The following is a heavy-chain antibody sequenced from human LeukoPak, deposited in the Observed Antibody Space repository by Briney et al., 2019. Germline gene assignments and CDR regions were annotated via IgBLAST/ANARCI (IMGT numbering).Heavy chain of an antibody. V-gene: IGHV4-30-4*01. CDR3: ARGELVIKPYYYYGMDV. CDR1: GGSISGGDYY. Sequence: SQTLSLTCTVSGGSISGGDYYWSWIRQPPGKGLEWIGYIYYSGSTYYNPSLKSRVTISVDTPKNQFSLKLSSVTAADTAVYYCARGELVIKPYYYYGMDVWGKGTTVTVSS. J-gene: IGHJ6*04. CDR2: IYYSGST. D-gene: IGHD3/OR15-3a*01.